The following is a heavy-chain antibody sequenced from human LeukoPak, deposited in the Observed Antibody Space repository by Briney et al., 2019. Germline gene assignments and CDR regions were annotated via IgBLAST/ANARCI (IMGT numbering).Heavy chain of an antibody. CDR2: ISAYNGNT. D-gene: IGHD2-2*01. J-gene: IGHJ5*02. CDR3: ARDDTGWPQYQLPTLPSNWFDP. Sequence: ASVKVSCKASGYTFTSYGISWVRQAPGQGLEWMGWISAYNGNTNYAQKLQGGVTMTTDTSTSTAYMELRSLRSDDTAVYYCARDDTGWPQYQLPTLPSNWFDPWGQGTLVTVSS. CDR1: GYTFTSYG. V-gene: IGHV1-18*01.